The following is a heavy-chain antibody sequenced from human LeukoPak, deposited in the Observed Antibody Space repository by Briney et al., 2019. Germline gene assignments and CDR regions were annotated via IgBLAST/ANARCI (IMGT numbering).Heavy chain of an antibody. CDR3: ARPTYYYDSSGYYSDAFDI. CDR2: IYPGDSDT. V-gene: IGHV5-51*01. CDR1: GFSFTSYW. D-gene: IGHD3-22*01. J-gene: IGHJ3*02. Sequence: GGTLRLSCAASGFSFTSYWIGWVRQMPGKGLEWMGIIYPGDSDTRYSPSFQGQVTISADKSISTAYLQWSSLKASDTAMYYCARPTYYYDSSGYYSDAFDIWGQGTMVTVSS.